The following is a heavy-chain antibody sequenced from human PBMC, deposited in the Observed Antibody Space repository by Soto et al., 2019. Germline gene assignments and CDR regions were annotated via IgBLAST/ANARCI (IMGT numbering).Heavy chain of an antibody. Sequence: QVQLQESGPGLVKPSQTLSLTCTVSGGSINSGGYCWSWIRQHPGKGLDWIGCISYGGCTSYNPSLKSRVTISVDTSKNQFSLQLTSVTAADTAVYYCSRGILVWGQGALITVSS. V-gene: IGHV4-31*03. D-gene: IGHD5-18*01. CDR1: GGSINSGGYC. CDR2: ISYGGCT. CDR3: SRGILV. J-gene: IGHJ4*02.